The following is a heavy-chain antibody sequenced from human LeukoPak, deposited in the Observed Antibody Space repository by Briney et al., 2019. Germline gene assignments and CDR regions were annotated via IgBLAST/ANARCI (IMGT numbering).Heavy chain of an antibody. Sequence: GGSLRLSCAASGFTFSSYWMTWVRQAPGQGLEWVANIKEDGSDKYYVDSVKGRVTISRDNAKNSLFLQINSLRAEDTAEYYCARYGGSGYMDVWGKGTTVTVSS. CDR1: GFTFSSYW. CDR3: ARYGGSGYMDV. CDR2: IKEDGSDK. V-gene: IGHV3-7*01. D-gene: IGHD4-23*01. J-gene: IGHJ6*03.